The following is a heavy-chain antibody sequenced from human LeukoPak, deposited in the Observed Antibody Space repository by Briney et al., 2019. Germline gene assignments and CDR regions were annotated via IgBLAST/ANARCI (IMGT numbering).Heavy chain of an antibody. D-gene: IGHD3-22*01. CDR2: IYYSGST. V-gene: IGHV4-59*08. CDR1: GGSISSYY. Sequence: SETLSLTCTVSGGSISSYYWSWIRQPPGKGLEWIGYIYYSGSTNYNPSLKSRVTISVDTFKNQFSLKLSSVTAADTAVYYCARQSYYYDSSGYYDYWGQGTLVTVSS. J-gene: IGHJ4*02. CDR3: ARQSYYYDSSGYYDY.